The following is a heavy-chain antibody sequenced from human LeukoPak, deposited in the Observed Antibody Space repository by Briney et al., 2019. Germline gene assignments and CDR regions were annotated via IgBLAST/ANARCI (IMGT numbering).Heavy chain of an antibody. J-gene: IGHJ3*02. CDR2: ISSSSSYI. CDR1: GFTFSSYS. CDR3: AREMVFTMVRNTADAFDI. V-gene: IGHV3-21*01. D-gene: IGHD3-10*01. Sequence: GGSLRLSCAASGFTFSSYSMNWVRQAPGKGLEWVSSISSSSSYIYYADSVKGRFTISRDNAKNSLYLQMNSLRAEDTAVYYCAREMVFTMVRNTADAFDIWGQGTMVTVSS.